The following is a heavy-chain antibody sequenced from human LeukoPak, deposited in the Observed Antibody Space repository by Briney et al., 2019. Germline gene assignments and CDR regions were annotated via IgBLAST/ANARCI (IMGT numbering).Heavy chain of an antibody. Sequence: PGGSLRLSCAAYGFTFDDYGMSWVRQAPGKGLEWVSGINWNGGSTGYADSVKGRFTISRNNAKNSLYLQMNSLRAEDTALYYCARADSSWYGWYFDLWGRGTLVIVSS. J-gene: IGHJ2*01. V-gene: IGHV3-20*04. CDR1: GFTFDDYG. CDR3: ARADSSWYGWYFDL. D-gene: IGHD6-13*01. CDR2: INWNGGST.